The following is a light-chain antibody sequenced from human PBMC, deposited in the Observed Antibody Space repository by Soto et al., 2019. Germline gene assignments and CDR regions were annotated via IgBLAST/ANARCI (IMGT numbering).Light chain of an antibody. J-gene: IGKJ2*01. V-gene: IGKV3-15*01. CDR1: QSVSSN. CDR2: DAS. Sequence: EIVMTQSPATLSVSPGERAALSCRASQSVSSNFAWYRQKPRQAPRLLIYDASTRATGVPARFSGSGSGTDFTLTISSLQSEDFAVYYCQQYNNWPYTFGQGTKLEIK. CDR3: QQYNNWPYT.